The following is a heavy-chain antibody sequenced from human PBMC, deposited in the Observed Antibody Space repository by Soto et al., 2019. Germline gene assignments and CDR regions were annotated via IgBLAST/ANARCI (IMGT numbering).Heavy chain of an antibody. J-gene: IGHJ4*02. Sequence: SETLSLTCAVYGGSFSGYYWSWIRQPPGKGLEWIGEINHSGSTNYNPSLKSRVTISVDTSKNQFSLKLRSVTAADTAVYYCARGSITFGGVIADWGQGTLVTVS. CDR2: INHSGST. V-gene: IGHV4-34*01. CDR1: GGSFSGYY. CDR3: ARGSITFGGVIAD. D-gene: IGHD3-16*02.